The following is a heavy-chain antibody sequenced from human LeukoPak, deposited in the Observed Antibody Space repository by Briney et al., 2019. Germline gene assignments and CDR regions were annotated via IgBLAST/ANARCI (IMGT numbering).Heavy chain of an antibody. Sequence: GGSLRLSCAASGFTFSGSAMHWVRQASGKGLEWVGRIRSKANSYATAYAASVKGRFTISRDDSKNTAYLQMNSLKTEDTAVYYCTRQDGIAVAGTYYYYYYMDVWGKGTTVTVSS. CDR1: GFTFSGSA. CDR3: TRQDGIAVAGTYYYYYYMDV. D-gene: IGHD6-19*01. J-gene: IGHJ6*03. CDR2: IRSKANSYAT. V-gene: IGHV3-73*01.